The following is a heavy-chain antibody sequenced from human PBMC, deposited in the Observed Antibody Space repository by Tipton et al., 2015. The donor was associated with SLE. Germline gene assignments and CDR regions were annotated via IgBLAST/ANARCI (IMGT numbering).Heavy chain of an antibody. CDR3: ARFSAPQLAHSWFDP. D-gene: IGHD1-1*01. CDR1: GYDFSGFW. Sequence: QLVQSGAEVKEPGESLKISCKGSGYDFSGFWIGWVRQMPGKGLEWMGIIYPDDSKTKYSPSFQGQVIISADKSISTAYLQWNSLTASDTAMYFCARFSAPQLAHSWFDPWGQGTLVTVSS. CDR2: IYPDDSKT. J-gene: IGHJ5*01. V-gene: IGHV5-51*03.